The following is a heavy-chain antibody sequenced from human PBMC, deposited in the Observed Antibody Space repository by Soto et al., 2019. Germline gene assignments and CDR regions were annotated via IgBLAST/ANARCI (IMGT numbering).Heavy chain of an antibody. CDR3: VKEGYYYDSSGYYYGWFDP. J-gene: IGHJ5*02. CDR1: GFTFSSYA. V-gene: IGHV3-23*01. Sequence: GGSLRLSCAASGFTFSSYAMSWVRQAPGKGLEWVSAISGSGGSTYYADSVKGRFTISRDNSKNTLYLQMSSLRAEDTAVYYCVKEGYYYDSSGYYYGWFDPWGQGT. CDR2: ISGSGGST. D-gene: IGHD3-22*01.